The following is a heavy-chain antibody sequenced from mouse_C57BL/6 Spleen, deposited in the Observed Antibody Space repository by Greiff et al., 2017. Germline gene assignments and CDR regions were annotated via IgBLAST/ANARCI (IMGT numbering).Heavy chain of an antibody. V-gene: IGHV1-22*01. D-gene: IGHD2-4*01. CDR1: GYTFTDYN. J-gene: IGHJ1*03. CDR3: ARGGLRWYFDV. CDR2: INPNNGGT. Sequence: VQLQQSGPELVKPGASVKMSCKASGYTFTDYNMHWVKQSHGKSLEWIGYINPNNGGTSYNQKFKGKATLTVNKSSSTAYMVLRSLTSDDSAVYYCARGGLRWYFDVWGTGTTVTVSS.